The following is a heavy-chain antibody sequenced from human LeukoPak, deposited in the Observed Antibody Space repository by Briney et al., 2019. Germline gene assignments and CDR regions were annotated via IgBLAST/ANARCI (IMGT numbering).Heavy chain of an antibody. J-gene: IGHJ4*02. V-gene: IGHV3-21*01. Sequence: GGSLRLSCSASGFTFSSYSMNWVRQTPGKGLEWVSSISSSSTYINYADSVKGRFTISRDNAKNSLYLQMNSLRAEDTAVYYCARGGASRPDYWGQGTLVTVSS. CDR1: GFTFSSYS. CDR2: ISSSSTYI. D-gene: IGHD6-6*01. CDR3: ARGGASRPDY.